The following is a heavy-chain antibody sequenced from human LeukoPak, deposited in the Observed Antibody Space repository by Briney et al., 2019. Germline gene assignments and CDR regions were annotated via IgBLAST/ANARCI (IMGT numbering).Heavy chain of an antibody. Sequence: AGGSLRLSCAASGFTFSSYAMNWVRQAPGEGLEGVSGISGSGGSTHYTDSVKGRFTISRDNSKNTLYLQMNSLRAEDTAVYFCAKARESYSNSWHNGFDHWGLGTLVTVSS. CDR2: ISGSGGST. J-gene: IGHJ4*02. V-gene: IGHV3-23*01. CDR1: GFTFSSYA. CDR3: AKARESYSNSWHNGFDH. D-gene: IGHD2/OR15-2a*01.